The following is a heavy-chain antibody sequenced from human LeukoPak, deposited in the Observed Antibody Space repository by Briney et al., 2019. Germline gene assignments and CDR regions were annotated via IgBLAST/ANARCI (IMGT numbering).Heavy chain of an antibody. D-gene: IGHD2/OR15-2a*01. V-gene: IGHV3-21*01. CDR3: ARGCRTHGEYYFDG. J-gene: IGHJ4*02. CDR1: GFTFSSYS. Sequence: KAAGSLRLSCAASGFTFSSYSMNWVRQAPGKGLEWVSSISSSSSYIYYADSVKGRFTISRDNAKNSLYLQMNSLRAEDPAVYYCARGCRTHGEYYFDGWGQGTPLTVSS. CDR2: ISSSSSYI.